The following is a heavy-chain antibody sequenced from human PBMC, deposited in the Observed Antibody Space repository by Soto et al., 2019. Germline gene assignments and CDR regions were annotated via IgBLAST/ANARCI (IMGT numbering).Heavy chain of an antibody. CDR1: GYTFTSYG. Sequence: ASVKVSCKASGYTFTSYGISWVRQAPGQGLEWMGWISAYNGNTNYAQKFQGRVTITADESTSTAYMELSSLRSEDTAVYYCARVGTMVRGVIIYYYYGMDVWGQGTTVTVSS. J-gene: IGHJ6*02. V-gene: IGHV1-18*01. D-gene: IGHD3-10*01. CDR2: ISAYNGNT. CDR3: ARVGTMVRGVIIYYYYGMDV.